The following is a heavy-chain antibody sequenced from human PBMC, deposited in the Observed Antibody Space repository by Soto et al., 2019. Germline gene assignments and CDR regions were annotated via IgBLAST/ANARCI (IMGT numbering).Heavy chain of an antibody. D-gene: IGHD6-19*01. CDR1: GFTLSSYA. Sequence: EVQLLESGGGLVQPGGSLRLSCAASGFTLSSYAMTWVRQAPGKGLEWVSVISDSDNATYYADSVKGRLTISRDNSKNTPYLQLNSLRAEDTPVYYCAKGVSSSAWSASDSWGQGTLVTVSA. CDR3: AKGVSSSAWSASDS. CDR2: ISDSDNAT. V-gene: IGHV3-23*01. J-gene: IGHJ4*02.